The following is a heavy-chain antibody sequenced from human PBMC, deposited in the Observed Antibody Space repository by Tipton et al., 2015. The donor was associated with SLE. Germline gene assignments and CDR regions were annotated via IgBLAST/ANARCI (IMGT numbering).Heavy chain of an antibody. CDR3: ARGIGALRHSYNDFWSGYFDY. CDR2: IYTRGST. V-gene: IGHV4-61*02. Sequence: TLSLTCTVSGGSISSGGYFWTWIRQPAGKGLEWIRRIYTRGSTSYNPSLKSRVTISVDTSKKQFSLKLSSVTAADTAVYYCARGIGALRHSYNDFWSGYFDYWGQGTLVTVSS. D-gene: IGHD3-3*01. CDR1: GGSISSGGYF. J-gene: IGHJ4*02.